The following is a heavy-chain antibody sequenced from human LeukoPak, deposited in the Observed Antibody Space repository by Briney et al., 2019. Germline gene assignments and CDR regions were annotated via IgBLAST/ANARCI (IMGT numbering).Heavy chain of an antibody. CDR1: GFTFSTKS. J-gene: IGHJ4*02. CDR2: ITADSGTT. Sequence: GGSLRLSCAVSGFTFSTKSMNWVRQAPGKGLEWVSYITADSGTTYYADSVKGRFTISRDNAKNSLYLQMNSLRDEDTAVYYCESRDYFDYWGQGTLVTASS. CDR3: ESRDYFDY. V-gene: IGHV3-48*02.